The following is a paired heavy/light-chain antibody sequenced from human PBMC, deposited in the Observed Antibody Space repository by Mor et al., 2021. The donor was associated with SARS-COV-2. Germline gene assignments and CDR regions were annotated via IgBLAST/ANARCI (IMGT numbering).Light chain of an antibody. J-gene: IGLJ2*01. CDR2: EDN. Sequence: NFMLTQPHSVSESPGKTITISCTRSSGSIADNYVQWYQQRPGSSPTTVIYEDNQRPSGVPDRFSGSIDSSSNSASLTISGLKTEDEADYYCQSYDSSHQDVIFGGGTKLTVL. V-gene: IGLV6-57*01. CDR1: SGSIADNY. CDR3: QSYDSSHQDVI.
Heavy chain of an antibody. D-gene: IGHD3-3*01. CDR2: ISYDGNNK. CDR1: GFTFSNYA. V-gene: IGHV3-30*04. Sequence: QVQLVESGGGVVQPGRSLRLSCAASGFTFSNYAMHWVRQAPGKGLEWVAVISYDGNNKYYADSVKGRFTISRDNSKNTLYLQMNSLRPEDTAVYYCAREVLTIFGVVTIDYAMDVWGQGTTVTVSS. CDR3: AREVLTIFGVVTIDYAMDV. J-gene: IGHJ6*02.